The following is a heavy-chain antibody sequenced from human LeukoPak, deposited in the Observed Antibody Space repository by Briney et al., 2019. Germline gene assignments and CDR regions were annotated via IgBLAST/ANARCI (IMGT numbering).Heavy chain of an antibody. J-gene: IGHJ4*02. V-gene: IGHV3-74*01. D-gene: IGHD5-12*01. Sequence: GGSLRLSCAASGFTFSNYWMHWVRHVPGKGLVWVSRLNNDGSSTTYADSVKGRFTISRDNAKNTLYLQMNSLRAEDTAVYYCEREQSGWLFDYWGQGTLVTVSS. CDR2: LNNDGSST. CDR3: EREQSGWLFDY. CDR1: GFTFSNYW.